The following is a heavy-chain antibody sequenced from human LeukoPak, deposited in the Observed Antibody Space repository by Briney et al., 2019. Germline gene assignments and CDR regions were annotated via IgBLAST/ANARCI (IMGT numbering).Heavy chain of an antibody. V-gene: IGHV4-34*01. Sequence: SETLSLNCTVSGDSISNYYWSWLRQPPGKGLEWIGEINHSGSTNYNPSLKSRVTISVDTSKNQFSLKLSSVTAADTAVYYCARGQVLNDSSGYYDYWGQGTLVTVSS. J-gene: IGHJ4*02. CDR1: GDSISNYY. D-gene: IGHD3-22*01. CDR3: ARGQVLNDSSGYYDY. CDR2: INHSGST.